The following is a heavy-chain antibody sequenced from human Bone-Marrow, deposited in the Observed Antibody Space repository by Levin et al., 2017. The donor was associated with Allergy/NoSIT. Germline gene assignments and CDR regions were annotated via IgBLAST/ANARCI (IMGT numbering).Heavy chain of an antibody. CDR3: ARILLGSVSTHYGLDV. CDR2: TFSNDDK. CDR1: GFSFSDARMG. V-gene: IGHV2-26*01. J-gene: IGHJ6*02. Sequence: SGPTLVKPTETLTLTCTVSGFSFSDARMGVAWIRQPTGKALEWLAHTFSNDDKSYSTSLKSRLTISKDTSKSQVVLTMTSMDHVDTATYYCARILLGSVSTHYGLDVWGQGTTVTVSS. D-gene: IGHD6-19*01.